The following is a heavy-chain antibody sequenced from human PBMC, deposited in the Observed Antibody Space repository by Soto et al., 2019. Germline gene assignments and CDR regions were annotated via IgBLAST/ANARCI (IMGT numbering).Heavy chain of an antibody. CDR3: AKDIHAGRDGYHDGADY. V-gene: IGHV3-30*18. D-gene: IGHD5-12*01. Sequence: QVQVVESGGGVVQPGRSLTLSCAASGFTFSTYGMHWFRQAPGKGLEWVAIISYDGSDKRYADSVKGRFAISRDNSMNTLYLQLNSLRAEDTAVYYCAKDIHAGRDGYHDGADYWGQGTLVTVSS. J-gene: IGHJ4*02. CDR2: ISYDGSDK. CDR1: GFTFSTYG.